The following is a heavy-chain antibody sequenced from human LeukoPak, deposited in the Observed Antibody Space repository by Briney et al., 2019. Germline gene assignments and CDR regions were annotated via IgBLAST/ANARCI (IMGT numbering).Heavy chain of an antibody. CDR2: INHSGST. V-gene: IGHV4-34*01. Sequence: SETLSLTCAVYGGSFSGYYWTWIRQPPGKGLEWIGEINHSGSTNYNPSLKSRVTISVDTSKNQFSLKLSSVTAADTAVYYCARGGYYGSGNDFRFDPWGQGTLVTVSS. D-gene: IGHD3-10*01. CDR1: GGSFSGYY. CDR3: ARGGYYGSGNDFRFDP. J-gene: IGHJ5*02.